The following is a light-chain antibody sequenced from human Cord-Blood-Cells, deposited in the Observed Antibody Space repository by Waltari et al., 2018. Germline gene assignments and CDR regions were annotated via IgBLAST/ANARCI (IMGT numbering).Light chain of an antibody. J-gene: IGLJ3*02. CDR2: DVS. Sequence: QSALTQPRSVSGSPGQSVTIPCTGPSSYVGGYNYVSWYQQHPGKAPKLMIYDVSKRPSGVPDRFSGSKSGNTASLTISGLQAEDEADYYCCSYAGSWVFGGGTKLTVL. CDR3: CSYAGSWV. CDR1: SSYVGGYNY. V-gene: IGLV2-11*01.